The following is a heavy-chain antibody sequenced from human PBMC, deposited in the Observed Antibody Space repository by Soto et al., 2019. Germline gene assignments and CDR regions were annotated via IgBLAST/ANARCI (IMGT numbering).Heavy chain of an antibody. CDR3: VREDRDRETGLVPAAIDGMDV. V-gene: IGHV1-18*01. Sequence: GASVKVSCKASGYTFTSYGISWVRQAPGQGLEWMGWISAYNGNTNYAQKLQGRVTMTTDTSTSTAYMELRSLRSDDTAVYYCVREDRDRETGLVPAAIDGMDVWGQGTTVTVSS. CDR1: GYTFTSYG. CDR2: ISAYNGNT. J-gene: IGHJ6*02. D-gene: IGHD2-2*01.